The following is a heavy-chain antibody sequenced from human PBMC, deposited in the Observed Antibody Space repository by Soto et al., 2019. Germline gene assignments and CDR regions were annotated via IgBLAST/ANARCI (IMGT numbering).Heavy chain of an antibody. J-gene: IGHJ3*01. Sequence: YGPSRVNPTQTLTLPCTFAGFSFRTTGVGVGWIRQPPGKALEWLAVVYWDDDKRYSPSLKSRLTLIKDSSKNQVFLIMTNMDPVDTATYYCAQRLGQSGSNWDSGAYAFWGQGTMVTVSS. V-gene: IGHV2-5*02. CDR2: VYWDDDK. D-gene: IGHD6-13*01. CDR3: AQRLGQSGSNWDSGAYAF. CDR1: GFSFRTTGVG.